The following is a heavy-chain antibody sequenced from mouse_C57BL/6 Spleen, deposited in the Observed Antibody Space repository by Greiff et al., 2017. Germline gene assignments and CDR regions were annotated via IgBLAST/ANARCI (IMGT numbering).Heavy chain of an antibody. Sequence: QVQLKESGAELVKPGASVKLSCKASGYTFTEYTIHWVKQRSGQGLEWIGWFYPGSGSIKYNEKFKDKATLTADKSSSTVYMELSRLTSEDSAVYFCARHEGGYYGSSSYYAMDYWGQGTSVTVSS. J-gene: IGHJ4*01. V-gene: IGHV1-62-2*01. D-gene: IGHD1-1*01. CDR2: FYPGSGSI. CDR3: ARHEGGYYGSSSYYAMDY. CDR1: GYTFTEYT.